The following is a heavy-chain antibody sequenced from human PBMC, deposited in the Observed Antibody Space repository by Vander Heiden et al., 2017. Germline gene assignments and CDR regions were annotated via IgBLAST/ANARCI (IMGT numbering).Heavy chain of an antibody. Sequence: QVTLKESGPVLVKPTETLTLTCTVSGFSLSNARMGVSWIRHPPGKALEWLAHIFSNDEKSYSTSLKSRLTISKDTSKSQVVLTMTNMDPVDTATYYCARIRARGLRYFDWTTSIYYFDYWGQGTLVTVSS. D-gene: IGHD3-9*01. J-gene: IGHJ4*02. CDR2: IFSNDEK. CDR3: ARIRARGLRYFDWTTSIYYFDY. V-gene: IGHV2-26*01. CDR1: GFSLSNARMG.